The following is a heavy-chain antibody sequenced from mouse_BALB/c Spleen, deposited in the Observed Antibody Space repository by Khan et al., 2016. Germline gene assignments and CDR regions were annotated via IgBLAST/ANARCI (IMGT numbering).Heavy chain of an antibody. CDR2: LNSNGGST. CDR3: ARMARTIN. Sequence: EVELVESGGGLVQPGGSLKLSCAASGFTFSSYGMSWVRQTPDKRLELVATLNSNGGSTYYPDSVKGRFTISRDKAKNTLYRQMSSLKSEDTAMYYCARMARTINWGQGTTLTVSS. V-gene: IGHV5-6-3*01. J-gene: IGHJ2*01. CDR1: GFTFSSYG.